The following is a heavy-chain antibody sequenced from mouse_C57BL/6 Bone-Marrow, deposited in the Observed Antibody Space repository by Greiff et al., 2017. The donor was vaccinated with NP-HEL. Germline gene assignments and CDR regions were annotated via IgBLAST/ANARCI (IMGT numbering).Heavy chain of an antibody. V-gene: IGHV1-19*01. CDR2: INPYNGGT. D-gene: IGHD6-1*01. CDR3: ARDGLYYFDY. Sequence: VQLQQSGPVLVKPGASVKMSCKASGYTFTDYYMNWVKQSHGKSLEWIGVINPYNGGTSYNQKFKGKATLTVDKSSSTAYMELNSLTSEDSAVYYCARDGLYYFDYWGQGTTLTVSS. J-gene: IGHJ2*01. CDR1: GYTFTDYY.